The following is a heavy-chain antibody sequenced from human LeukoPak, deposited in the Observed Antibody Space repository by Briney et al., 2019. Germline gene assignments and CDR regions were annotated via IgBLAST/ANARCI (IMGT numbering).Heavy chain of an antibody. CDR3: AIRTAPTGPNWFDP. J-gene: IGHJ5*02. CDR2: IIPILGIA. CDR1: GGTFSSYA. D-gene: IGHD6-13*01. V-gene: IGHV1-69*04. Sequence: ASVKVSCKASGGTFSSYAISWVRQAPGQGLEWMGRIIPILGIANYAQKFQGRVTMTRDTSTSTVYMELSSLRSEDTAVYYCAIRTAPTGPNWFDPWGQGTLVTVSS.